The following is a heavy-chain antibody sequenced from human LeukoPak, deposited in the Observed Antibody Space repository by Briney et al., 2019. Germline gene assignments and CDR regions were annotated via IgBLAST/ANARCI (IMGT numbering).Heavy chain of an antibody. Sequence: GGSLRLSCAASGFNYNRYAVSWVRQVPGKGLEWVSAMSVSGGTYYTDSVKGRFTISRDNSKNTLYLQMNSLRAEDTSVYYCAKSWGDYCWDYWGQGTLVTVSS. D-gene: IGHD5-12*01. CDR1: GFNYNRYA. V-gene: IGHV3-23*01. J-gene: IGHJ4*02. CDR2: MSVSGGT. CDR3: AKSWGDYCWDY.